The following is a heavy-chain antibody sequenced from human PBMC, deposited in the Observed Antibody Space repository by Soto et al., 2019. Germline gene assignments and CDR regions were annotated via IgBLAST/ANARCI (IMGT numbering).Heavy chain of an antibody. CDR1: GYSFAGYW. CDR2: IDPSDSQT. V-gene: IGHV5-10-1*01. J-gene: IGHJ4*02. CDR3: ARQIYDSDTGPNFQYYFDS. D-gene: IGHD3-22*01. Sequence: GESMNISCNGSGYSFAGYWITWVRQKPGKGLEWMGRIDPSDSQTYYSPSFRGHVTISVTKSITTVFLQWSSLRASDTAMYYCARQIYDSDTGPNFQYYFDSWGQGTPVTVSS.